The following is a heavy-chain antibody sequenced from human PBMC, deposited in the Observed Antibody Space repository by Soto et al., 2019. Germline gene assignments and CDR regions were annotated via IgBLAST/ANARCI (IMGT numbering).Heavy chain of an antibody. D-gene: IGHD5-12*01. V-gene: IGHV5-51*01. J-gene: IGHJ6*03. CDR3: ARHGGGWGGYMYFYMDV. CDR1: GYSFTSYW. CDR2: IYPGDSDT. Sequence: PGESLKISCKRSGYSFTSYWTGWVRQMPTKSLEWMGIIYPGDSDTRYSPSFQGQVTISAHQSISTAYLQWSSLKASGTAMYFCARHGGGWGGYMYFYMDVWGKGTTVTVSS.